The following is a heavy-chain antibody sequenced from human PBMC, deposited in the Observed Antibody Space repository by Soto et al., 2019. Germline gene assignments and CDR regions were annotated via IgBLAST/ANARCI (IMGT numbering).Heavy chain of an antibody. D-gene: IGHD1-26*01. V-gene: IGHV1-69*06. CDR1: GGTFSSYA. J-gene: IGHJ6*02. Sequence: QVQLVQSGAEVKKPGSSVKVSCKASGGTFSSYAISWVRQAPGQGLEWMGGIIPIFGTANYAQKFQGSVTITSDKSTSTAYMELSSLRSEDTAVYYCAREGGVGAIIGIRPYYGMDVWGQGTTVTVS. CDR2: IIPIFGTA. CDR3: AREGGVGAIIGIRPYYGMDV.